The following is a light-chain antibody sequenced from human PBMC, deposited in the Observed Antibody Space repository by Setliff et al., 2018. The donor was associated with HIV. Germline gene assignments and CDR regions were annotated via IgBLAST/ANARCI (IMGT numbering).Light chain of an antibody. CDR2: DVN. V-gene: IGLV2-11*01. CDR1: SSDVGAHNY. Sequence: QSVLTQSRSVSGSPGQSVTISCTGTSSDVGAHNYVSWYQHHPGKATKLMIYDVNKRPSGVPDRFSGSKSGNTASLTISALQAEDEADFYCCSYAGNYSYLFGPGTKVTVL. J-gene: IGLJ1*01. CDR3: CSYAGNYSYL.